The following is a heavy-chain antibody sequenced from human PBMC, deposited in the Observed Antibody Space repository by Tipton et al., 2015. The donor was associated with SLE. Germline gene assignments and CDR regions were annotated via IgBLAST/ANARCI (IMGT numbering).Heavy chain of an antibody. Sequence: SLRLSCAASGFTVSSNYMSWVRQAPGKGLEWVSVIYSGGSTYYADSVKGRFTISRDNSKNTLYLEMHNLRVEDMAVYYCAKVSPWVDYWGPGTLVTVSS. J-gene: IGHJ4*02. CDR2: IYSGGST. CDR3: AKVSPWVDY. D-gene: IGHD7-27*01. CDR1: GFTVSSNY. V-gene: IGHV3-53*05.